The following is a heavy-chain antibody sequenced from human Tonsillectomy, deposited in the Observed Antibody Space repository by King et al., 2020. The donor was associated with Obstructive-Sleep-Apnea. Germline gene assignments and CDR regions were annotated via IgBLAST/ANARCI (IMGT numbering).Heavy chain of an antibody. V-gene: IGHV3-9*01. CDR1: GFTFDDYA. Sequence: QLVQSGGGLVQPGRSLRLSCAASGFTFDDYAIHWVRQAPGKGLEWVSGISANSANIGYAGSVKCRLTISRDNAKNSLYLQMNSLRPEDTALYYCAKARAAVAGTDYFDYWGQGTLVTVSS. J-gene: IGHJ4*02. CDR2: ISANSANI. D-gene: IGHD6-19*01. CDR3: AKARAAVAGTDYFDY.